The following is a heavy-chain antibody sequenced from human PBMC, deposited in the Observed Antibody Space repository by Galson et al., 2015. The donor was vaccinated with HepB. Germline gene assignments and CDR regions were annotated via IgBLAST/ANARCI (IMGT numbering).Heavy chain of an antibody. CDR2: IRSKPHGGTT. V-gene: IGHV3-49*03. CDR3: TRGRHYYDRIGYGDY. Sequence: SLRLSCAASGFTFGDYPMSWFRQAPGKGLEWVGFIRSKPHGGTTEYAASVKGRFTISREDSKSIAYLQMNSLKTEDTAMYYCTRGRHYYDRIGYGDYWGQGTLVTVSS. CDR1: GFTFGDYP. D-gene: IGHD3-22*01. J-gene: IGHJ4*02.